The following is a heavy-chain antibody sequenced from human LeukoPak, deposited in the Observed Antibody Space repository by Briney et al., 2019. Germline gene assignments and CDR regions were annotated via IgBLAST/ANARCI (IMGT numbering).Heavy chain of an antibody. D-gene: IGHD3-10*01. J-gene: IGHJ3*02. V-gene: IGHV3-11*01. Sequence: GGSLRLSCAASGFTFSDYYMSWIRQAPGKGLEWVSYISSSGSTIYYADSVKGRFTISRDNAKNSLYLLMNSLRAEDTALYYCAKGANLRITTLRGAFDIWGQGTMVTVSS. CDR2: ISSSGSTI. CDR3: AKGANLRITTLRGAFDI. CDR1: GFTFSDYY.